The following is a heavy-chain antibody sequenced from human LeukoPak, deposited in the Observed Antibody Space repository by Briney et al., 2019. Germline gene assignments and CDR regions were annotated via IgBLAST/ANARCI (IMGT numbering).Heavy chain of an antibody. CDR2: ISDSGNT. CDR3: AKAPVTTCRGAYCYPFDY. V-gene: IGHV3-23*01. CDR1: GFTLSSYA. D-gene: IGHD2-21*01. Sequence: GGSLRLSCAASGFTLSSYAMGWVRQAPGKGLEWVSAISDSGNTYHADSVKGRFTISRDSSKNTLFLQMNRLRPEDAAVYYCAKAPVTTCRGAYCYPFDYWGQGTLVTVSS. J-gene: IGHJ4*02.